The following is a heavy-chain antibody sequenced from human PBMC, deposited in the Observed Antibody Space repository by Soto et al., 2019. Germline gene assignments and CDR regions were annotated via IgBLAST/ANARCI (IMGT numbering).Heavy chain of an antibody. CDR2: IYYSGST. CDR1: GGSISSGGYY. J-gene: IGHJ4*02. D-gene: IGHD3-22*01. Sequence: TSETLSLTCTVSGGSISSGGYYWSWIRQHPGKGLEWIGYIYYSGSTYYNPSLKSRVTISVDTSKNQFSLKLSSVTAADTAVYYCARERPYFYDSSGYYPGLVDYWGQGTLVTVSS. CDR3: ARERPYFYDSSGYYPGLVDY. V-gene: IGHV4-31*03.